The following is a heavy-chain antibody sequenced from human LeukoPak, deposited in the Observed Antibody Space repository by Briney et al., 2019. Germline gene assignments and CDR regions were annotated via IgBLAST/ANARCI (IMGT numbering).Heavy chain of an antibody. Sequence: RPGGSLRLSCAASGFTFSDYYMSWIRQAPGKGLEWVSYISSSGSTIYYADSVKGRFTISRDNAKNSLYLQMNSLRAEDTAVYYCAKERTGSGWWEYFDYWGQGTLVTVSS. D-gene: IGHD6-19*01. CDR2: ISSSGSTI. V-gene: IGHV3-11*04. CDR1: GFTFSDYY. CDR3: AKERTGSGWWEYFDY. J-gene: IGHJ4*02.